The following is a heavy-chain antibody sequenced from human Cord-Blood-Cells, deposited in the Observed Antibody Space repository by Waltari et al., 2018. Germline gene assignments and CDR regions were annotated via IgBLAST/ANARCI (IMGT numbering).Heavy chain of an antibody. CDR1: GSTFISSS. D-gene: IGHD3-3*01. Sequence: EVQLVESGGGLVKPGGSLSLSCAASGSTFISSSMHWFRQAPGKGLEWVSSISSSSYIYYADSVKGRFTISRDNAKNSLYLQMNSLRAEDTAVYYCARNDDFWSGYDYWGQGTLVTVSS. J-gene: IGHJ4*02. CDR2: ISSSSYI. CDR3: ARNDDFWSGYDY. V-gene: IGHV3-21*01.